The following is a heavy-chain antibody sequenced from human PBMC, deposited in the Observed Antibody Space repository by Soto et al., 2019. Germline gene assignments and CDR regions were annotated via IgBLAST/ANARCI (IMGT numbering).Heavy chain of an antibody. CDR2: IWYDGSNK. CDR3: ARGLPGGYSGYDGEFDY. D-gene: IGHD5-12*01. J-gene: IGHJ4*02. Sequence: QVQLVESGGGVVQPGRSLRLSCAASGFTFSSYGMHWVRQAPGKGLEWVAVIWYDGSNKYYADSVKGRFTISRDNSKNXXYLQRNSLRAEDTAVYYCARGLPGGYSGYDGEFDYWGQGTLVTVSS. V-gene: IGHV3-33*01. CDR1: GFTFSSYG.